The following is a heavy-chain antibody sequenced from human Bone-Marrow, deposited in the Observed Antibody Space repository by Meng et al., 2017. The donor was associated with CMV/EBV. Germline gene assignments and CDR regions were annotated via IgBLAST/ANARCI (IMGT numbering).Heavy chain of an antibody. CDR2: ISSTSSYI. CDR3: ARLYCSSTSCQDY. CDR1: GFTFSSYS. Sequence: GGSLRRSCAASGFTFSSYSMNWVRQAPGKGLEWVSSISSTSSYIYYEDSVKGRLTISRDNAKTSLYLQMNSLRADDTSVYYCARLYCSSTSCQDYWGQGTLVTVSS. J-gene: IGHJ4*02. V-gene: IGHV3-21*01. D-gene: IGHD2-2*01.